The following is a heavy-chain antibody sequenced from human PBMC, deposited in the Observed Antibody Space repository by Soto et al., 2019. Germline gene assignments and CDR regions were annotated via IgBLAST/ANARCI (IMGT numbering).Heavy chain of an antibody. V-gene: IGHV1-69*06. CDR2: IIPIFGTA. J-gene: IGHJ3*02. CDR1: GGTFSSYA. D-gene: IGHD4-17*01. CDR3: ARGVDYGLRNAFDI. Sequence: SVKVSCKASGGTFSSYAISWVRQAPGRGLEWMGGIIPIFGTANYAQKFQGRVTITADKSTSTAYMELSSLRSEDTAVYYCARGVDYGLRNAFDIWGQGTMVTVSS.